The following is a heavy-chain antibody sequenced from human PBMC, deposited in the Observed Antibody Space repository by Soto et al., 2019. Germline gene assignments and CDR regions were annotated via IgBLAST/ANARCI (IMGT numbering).Heavy chain of an antibody. CDR2: IYYSGST. Sequence: SETLSLTCTVSGGSISSSSYYWGWIRQPPGKGLEWIGSIYYSGSTYYNPSLKSRVTISVDTSKNQFSLKLSSVTAADTAVYYCARIAGSWGEYYYYYYYMDVWGKGTTVTVSS. D-gene: IGHD6-13*01. CDR1: GGSISSSSYY. V-gene: IGHV4-39*01. J-gene: IGHJ6*03. CDR3: ARIAGSWGEYYYYYYYMDV.